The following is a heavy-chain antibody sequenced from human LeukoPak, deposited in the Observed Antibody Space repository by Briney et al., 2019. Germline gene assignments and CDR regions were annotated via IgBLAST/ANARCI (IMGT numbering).Heavy chain of an antibody. J-gene: IGHJ4*02. D-gene: IGHD3-10*01. CDR3: ARRYGSGSYYDY. CDR2: IYYSGST. V-gene: IGHV4-59*08. Sequence: PSETLSLTCTVSGGSISSYYWSWIRQPPGKGLEWIGYIYYSGSTNYNPSLKSRVTISVGTSKNQFSLKLSSVTAADTAVYYCARRYGSGSYYDYWGQGTLVTVSS. CDR1: GGSISSYY.